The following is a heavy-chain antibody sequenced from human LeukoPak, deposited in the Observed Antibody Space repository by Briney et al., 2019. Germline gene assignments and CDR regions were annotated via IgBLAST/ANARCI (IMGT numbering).Heavy chain of an antibody. D-gene: IGHD4-17*01. J-gene: IGHJ4*02. V-gene: IGHV4-34*01. CDR2: INHSGST. Sequence: SETLSLTCTVSGSSISGYYWSWIRQPPGKGLEWIGEINHSGSTNYNPSLKSRVTISVDTSKNQFSLKLSSVTAADTAVYYCAREPALNTVTTYPRFDYWGQGTLVTVSS. CDR3: AREPALNTVTTYPRFDY. CDR1: GSSISGYY.